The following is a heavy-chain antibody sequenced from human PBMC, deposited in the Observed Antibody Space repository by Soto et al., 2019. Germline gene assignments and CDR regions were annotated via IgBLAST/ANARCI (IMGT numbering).Heavy chain of an antibody. CDR3: ARERVAGIWGDAFDI. V-gene: IGHV1-18*04. D-gene: IGHD3-16*01. J-gene: IGHJ3*02. CDR2: ITPYNANV. Sequence: QVQLVQSGAEVKKPGASVKVSCKTSGYNFTHHGINWVRQAPGQGLEWMGWITPYNANVHYAQKLQGRVTMTTDTSTSTAYMDLRSLPSDATAVYYWARERVAGIWGDAFDIWGQGTMVTVSS. CDR1: GYNFTHHG.